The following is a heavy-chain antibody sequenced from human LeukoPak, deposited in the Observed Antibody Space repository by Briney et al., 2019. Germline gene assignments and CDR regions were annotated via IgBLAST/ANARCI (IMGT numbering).Heavy chain of an antibody. D-gene: IGHD2-15*01. CDR1: GYTFTGNY. CDR2: INPSSGAT. Sequence: ASVKVSCKTSGYTFTGNYIHWVRQAPGQGLEWMGWINPSSGATNNAQKFQGRVTMTRDTSISTAYMEVSRLSPDDTAVYYCARGIAGGFDIWGQGTMVTVSS. J-gene: IGHJ3*02. V-gene: IGHV1-2*02. CDR3: ARGIAGGFDI.